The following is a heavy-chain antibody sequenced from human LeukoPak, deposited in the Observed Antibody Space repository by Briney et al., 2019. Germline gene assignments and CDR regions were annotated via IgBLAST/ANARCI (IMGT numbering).Heavy chain of an antibody. Sequence: GESLKISCKGSGYIFTSYWIGWVRQMPGKGLEWMGIIYPGDSDTRYSPSFQGQVTISADKSISTAYLQWSSLKASDTAMYYCARHFRPAVLRYFDWLLGNDAFDIWGQGTMVTVSS. CDR3: ARHFRPAVLRYFDWLLGNDAFDI. D-gene: IGHD3-9*01. CDR1: GYIFTSYW. CDR2: IYPGDSDT. J-gene: IGHJ3*02. V-gene: IGHV5-51*01.